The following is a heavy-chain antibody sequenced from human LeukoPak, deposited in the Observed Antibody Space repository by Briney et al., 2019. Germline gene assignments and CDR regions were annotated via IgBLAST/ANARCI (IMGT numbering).Heavy chain of an antibody. V-gene: IGHV4-39*01. CDR2: IYYSGST. Sequence: SETLSLTCTVSGGSISSSSYYWGWIRQPPGKGLEWIGSIYYSGSTYYNPSLKSRVTISVDTSKNQFSLKLSSVTAADTAVYYCASPYDFWSGYDYWGQGTLVTVSS. J-gene: IGHJ4*02. CDR3: ASPYDFWSGYDY. CDR1: GGSISSSSYY. D-gene: IGHD3-3*01.